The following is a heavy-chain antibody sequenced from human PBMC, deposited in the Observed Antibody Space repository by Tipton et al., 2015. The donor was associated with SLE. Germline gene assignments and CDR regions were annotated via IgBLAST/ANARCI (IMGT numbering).Heavy chain of an antibody. J-gene: IGHJ6*02. Sequence: SLRLSCATSGFTFDDYAMHWVRQAPGKGLEWVSGINWNSGGIGYADSVKGRFTISRDNAKNSLYLQMNSLRTEDTALYYCAKDRNFNTPRVMDIWGQGTTVTVSS. CDR3: AKDRNFNTPRVMDI. CDR2: INWNSGGI. D-gene: IGHD1-7*01. V-gene: IGHV3-9*01. CDR1: GFTFDDYA.